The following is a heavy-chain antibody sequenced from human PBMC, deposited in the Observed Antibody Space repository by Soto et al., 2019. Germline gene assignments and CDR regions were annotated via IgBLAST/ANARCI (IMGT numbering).Heavy chain of an antibody. J-gene: IGHJ4*02. V-gene: IGHV4-30-2*01. D-gene: IGHD3-10*01. CDR3: ARARTMDYVAF. CDR1: IGSISSGGYS. CDR2: IYHSGAT. Sequence: PLSLTCVVSIGSISSGGYSWNWIRQPPGKGLEWIGYIYHSGATFYNPSLKSRVSISVDKSKNRFSLKLSSVTAADTAVYYCARARTMDYVAFWVQGTLVPGSS.